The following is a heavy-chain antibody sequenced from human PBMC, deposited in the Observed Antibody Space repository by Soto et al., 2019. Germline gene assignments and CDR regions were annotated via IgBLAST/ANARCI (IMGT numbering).Heavy chain of an antibody. CDR2: IKSDGSEK. CDR3: ARNPFGVLSDGVVL. V-gene: IGHV3-7*03. D-gene: IGHD3-3*01. J-gene: IGHJ4*02. CDR1: GFSFSDYW. Sequence: GGSLRLSCVASGFSFSDYWMSWVRQAPGKGPEWVANIKSDGSEKQYVDSVRGRFSISRDNSKNILYLQMNSLRAEDTAVYYCARNPFGVLSDGVVLWGQGTLVTVSS.